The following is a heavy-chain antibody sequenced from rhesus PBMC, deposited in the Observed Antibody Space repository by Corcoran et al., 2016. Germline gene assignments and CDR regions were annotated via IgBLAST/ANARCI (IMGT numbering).Heavy chain of an antibody. J-gene: IGHJ4*01. CDR1: GYTFTDYY. V-gene: IGHV1S2*01. CDR3: AREGGYVGYCSGGVCYSFDY. Sequence: QVQLVQSGAEVKKPGSSVKVSCKASGYTFTDYYMHWVRQAPRQGLEWMEWINPYNGNPKYEQKFQGRVTMTRDTSTSTAYMELSSLRSEDTAVYYCAREGGYVGYCSGGVCYSFDYWGQGVLVTVSS. D-gene: IGHD2-8*01. CDR2: INPYNGNP.